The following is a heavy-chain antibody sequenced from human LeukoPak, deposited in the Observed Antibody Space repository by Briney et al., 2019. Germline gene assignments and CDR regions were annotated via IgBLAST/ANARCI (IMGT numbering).Heavy chain of an antibody. Sequence: GGSLRLSCAASGFTFSTYAMSWVRQAPGKGLEWVSPISASGDSTYYADSVRGRFTISRDNSKNTLYLQMNSLRPEDTAVYYCASWAWGYNGKTAFDFWGQGTVVTVSS. CDR1: GFTFSTYA. V-gene: IGHV3-23*01. CDR3: ASWAWGYNGKTAFDF. D-gene: IGHD1-26*01. J-gene: IGHJ3*01. CDR2: ISASGDST.